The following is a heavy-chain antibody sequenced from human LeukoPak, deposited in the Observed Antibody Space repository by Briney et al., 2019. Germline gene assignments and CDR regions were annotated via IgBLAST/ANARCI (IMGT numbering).Heavy chain of an antibody. V-gene: IGHV3-74*01. D-gene: IGHD4-23*01. CDR1: GFTFSSYW. J-gene: IGHJ4*02. Sequence: PGGSLRLSCAASGFTFSSYWMHWVRQAPGKGLVWVSRINDDGSSTTYADSVKGRFTISRDNAKNTLYLQMNSLRAEDTAVYYCAREGRDYGGNPFDYWGQGTLVTVS. CDR2: INDDGSST. CDR3: AREGRDYGGNPFDY.